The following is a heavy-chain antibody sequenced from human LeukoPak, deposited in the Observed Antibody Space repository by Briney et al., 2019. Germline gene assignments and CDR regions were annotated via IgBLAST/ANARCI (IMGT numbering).Heavy chain of an antibody. CDR2: ISGSGDST. Sequence: GGSLRLSCAASGFTFSNYAMRWVRQAPGKGLEWVSGISGSGDSTYYADSVKGRFTISRDNSKNTLYLQMNSLRAEDTAVYYCAKIPRDWPFAPHYYMDVWGKGTTVTVSS. D-gene: IGHD2-21*02. CDR1: GFTFSNYA. CDR3: AKIPRDWPFAPHYYMDV. V-gene: IGHV3-23*01. J-gene: IGHJ6*03.